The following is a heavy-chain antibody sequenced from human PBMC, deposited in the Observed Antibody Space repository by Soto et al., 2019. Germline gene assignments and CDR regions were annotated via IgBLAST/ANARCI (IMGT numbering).Heavy chain of an antibody. CDR2: INHSGST. D-gene: IGHD3-3*01. J-gene: IGHJ6*02. Sequence: SETLSLTCAVYGGSFSGYYWSWIRQPPGKGLEWIGEINHSGSTNYNPSLKSRVTISVDTSKNQFSLKLSSVTATDTAVYYCARLPTIFGVVIRPASYYYYYGMDVWGQGTTVTVSS. CDR3: ARLPTIFGVVIRPASYYYYYGMDV. V-gene: IGHV4-34*01. CDR1: GGSFSGYY.